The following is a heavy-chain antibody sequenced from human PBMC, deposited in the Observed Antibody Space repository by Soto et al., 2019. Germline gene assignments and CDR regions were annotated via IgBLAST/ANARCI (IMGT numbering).Heavy chain of an antibody. CDR3: AGGRGRQQLVMSYYYGMDV. V-gene: IGHV4-34*01. J-gene: IGHJ6*02. Sequence: QVQLQQWGAGLLKPSETLSLTCAVYGGSFSGYYWSWIRQPPGKGLEWIGEINHSGSTNYNPSLKSRVNISVDTSKNQFSLNLSSVTAADTAVYYCAGGRGRQQLVMSYYYGMDVWGQGTTVTVSS. D-gene: IGHD6-13*01. CDR1: GGSFSGYY. CDR2: INHSGST.